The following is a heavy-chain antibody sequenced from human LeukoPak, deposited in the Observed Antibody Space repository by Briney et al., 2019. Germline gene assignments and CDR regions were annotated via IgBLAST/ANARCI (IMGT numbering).Heavy chain of an antibody. CDR3: ARELRTFDS. CDR2: IKHNGDEL. J-gene: IGHJ4*02. D-gene: IGHD3-16*01. CDR1: GFTFRSYW. V-gene: IGHV3-7*01. Sequence: PGGSLRLSCAASGFTFRSYWMTWVRQAPCKGLEWVANIKHNGDELNYVDSVEDRFTISRDNAKNSLYLHMTGLRAEATAVYYCARELRTFDSWGQGTLVTVSS.